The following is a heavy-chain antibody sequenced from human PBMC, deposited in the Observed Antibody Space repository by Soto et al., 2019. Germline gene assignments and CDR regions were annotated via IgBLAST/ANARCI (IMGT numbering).Heavy chain of an antibody. D-gene: IGHD3-10*01. Sequence: GSLRLSCAASGFTFSSHALPWVRQAPGKGLEYVSAISSNGGSTYYANSVKGRFTISRDNSKNTLYLQMGSLRVEDTAVYYCVRYHAPGSYQVYWGQGTLVTVSS. CDR3: VRYHAPGSYQVY. CDR2: ISSNGGST. CDR1: GFTFSSHA. J-gene: IGHJ4*02. V-gene: IGHV3-64*01.